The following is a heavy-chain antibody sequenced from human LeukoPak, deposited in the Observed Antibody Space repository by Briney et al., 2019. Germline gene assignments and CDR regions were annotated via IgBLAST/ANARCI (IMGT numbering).Heavy chain of an antibody. CDR2: ISSSSSTI. V-gene: IGHV3-48*02. CDR1: GFTFSSYS. CDR3: ARDYYDSSGYYYVDY. J-gene: IGHJ4*02. D-gene: IGHD3-22*01. Sequence: GGSLRLSCAASGFTFSSYSMNWVRQAPGKGLEWVSYISSSSSTIYYADSVKGRFTISRNNAKNSLYLQMNSLRDEDTAVYYCARDYYDSSGYYYVDYWGQETLVTVSS.